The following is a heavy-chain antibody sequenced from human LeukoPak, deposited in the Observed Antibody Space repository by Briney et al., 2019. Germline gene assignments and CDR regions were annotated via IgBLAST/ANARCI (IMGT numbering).Heavy chain of an antibody. D-gene: IGHD3-22*01. Sequence: ASVKVSCKASGYTFTSYYMHWVRQAPGQGLEWMGIINPSGGSTSYAQKFQGRVTMTRDTSTSTVYMELSSLRSEDTAVYYCARDHHYDSSGYPPYYYMDVWGKGTTVTISS. CDR2: INPSGGST. CDR3: ARDHHYDSSGYPPYYYMDV. CDR1: GYTFTSYY. J-gene: IGHJ6*03. V-gene: IGHV1-46*01.